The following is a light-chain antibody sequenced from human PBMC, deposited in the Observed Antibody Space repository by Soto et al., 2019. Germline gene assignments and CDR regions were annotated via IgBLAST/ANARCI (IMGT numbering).Light chain of an antibody. CDR3: NSYTGSATPYV. V-gene: IGLV2-14*03. Sequence: SALTQPASVSGSPGQSITISCTGTSSDVGGYNYVSWYQHHPDKAPKLVIYDVTNRPSGVSNRFSGSKAGNTASLTISGLQAEDEADYYCNSYTGSATPYVFGTGTKLTVL. CDR1: SSDVGGYNY. CDR2: DVT. J-gene: IGLJ1*01.